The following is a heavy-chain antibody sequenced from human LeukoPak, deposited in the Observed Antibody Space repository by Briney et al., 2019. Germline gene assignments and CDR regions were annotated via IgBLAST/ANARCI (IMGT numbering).Heavy chain of an antibody. V-gene: IGHV3-30*18. CDR3: AKSGDHYGSGSYFFDY. D-gene: IGHD3-10*01. J-gene: IGHJ4*02. CDR2: ISYDGSNK. CDR1: GFTFRSYG. Sequence: GGSHTLSYAASGFTFRSYGMHGGSQAPGKGLEKEAVISYDGSNKYYADSVKGRFTISRDNSKNTLYLQMNSLRAEDTAVYYCAKSGDHYGSGSYFFDYWGQGSLVTVSS.